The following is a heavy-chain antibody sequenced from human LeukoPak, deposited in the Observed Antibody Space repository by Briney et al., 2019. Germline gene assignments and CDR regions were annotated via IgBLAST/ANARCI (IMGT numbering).Heavy chain of an antibody. CDR2: IYSGGST. Sequence: PGGSLRLSCAASGFTVSSNYMSWVRQAPGKGLEWVSVIYSGGSTYYADSVKGRFTISRDNSKNTLYLQMNSLGAEDTAVYYCARVSPPGDFWSGYIDYWGQGTLVTVSS. CDR1: GFTVSSNY. J-gene: IGHJ4*02. D-gene: IGHD3-3*01. CDR3: ARVSPPGDFWSGYIDY. V-gene: IGHV3-53*01.